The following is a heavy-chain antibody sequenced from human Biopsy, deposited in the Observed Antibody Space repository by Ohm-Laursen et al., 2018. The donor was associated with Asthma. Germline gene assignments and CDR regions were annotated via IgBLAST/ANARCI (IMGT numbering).Heavy chain of an antibody. CDR2: IWNDGNKN. CDR1: RFTFSKNG. CDR3: ARGIYDMDV. J-gene: IGHJ6*02. V-gene: IGHV3-33*01. Sequence: SLRLSCAASRFTFSKNGMHWVRQAPGKGLEWVALIWNDGNKNYYADSVRGRFTISRDNSKNMLYLQMNSLRAEDTAVYFCARGIYDMDVRGQGTTVTVSS.